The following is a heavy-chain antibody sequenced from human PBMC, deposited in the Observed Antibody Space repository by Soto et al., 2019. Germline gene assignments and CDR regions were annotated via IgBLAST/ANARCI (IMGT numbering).Heavy chain of an antibody. CDR1: GFTFSNYG. CDR3: ERVILRHSYSRCYGECTGMDV. V-gene: IGHV3-33*01. J-gene: IGHJ6*04. D-gene: IGHD2-2*01. Sequence: LRVSCAASGFTFSNYGMHWVRQAPGKGLEGVAVIRNDGSHSHIYYADSVKGRWTISRDNSKNTLFLQMNSLRAEDTGIYYCERVILRHSYSRCYGECTGMDVWGKGTTVTVSS. CDR2: IRNDGSHSHI.